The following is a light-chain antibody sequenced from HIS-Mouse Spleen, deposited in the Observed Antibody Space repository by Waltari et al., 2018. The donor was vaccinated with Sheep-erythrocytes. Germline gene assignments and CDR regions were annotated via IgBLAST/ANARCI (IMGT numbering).Light chain of an antibody. CDR2: RNK. J-gene: IGLJ3*02. Sequence: QSVLTQPPSASGTPGQRVTISCSGSSSNIGSNYVYWYQQLPGTAPKLRIYRNKRRPSGVPDRLSGSKSGTSASLAISGLRSEDEADYYCAAWDDSLSGNWVFGGGTKLTVL. CDR3: AAWDDSLSGNWV. CDR1: SSNIGSNY. V-gene: IGLV1-47*01.